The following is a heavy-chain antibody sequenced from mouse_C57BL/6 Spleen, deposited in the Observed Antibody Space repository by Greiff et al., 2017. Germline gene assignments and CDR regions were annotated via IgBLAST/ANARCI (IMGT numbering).Heavy chain of an antibody. D-gene: IGHD3-2*02. V-gene: IGHV1-76*01. CDR1: GYTFTDYY. CDR3: ARRSSGYEGFAY. J-gene: IGHJ3*01. Sequence: VQLQQSGAELVRPGASVKLSCKASGYTFTDYYINWVKQRPGQGLEWIARIYPGSGNTYYNEKFKGKATLTAEKSSSTAYMQLSSLTAEDSAVYFCARRSSGYEGFAYWGQGTLVTVSA. CDR2: IYPGSGNT.